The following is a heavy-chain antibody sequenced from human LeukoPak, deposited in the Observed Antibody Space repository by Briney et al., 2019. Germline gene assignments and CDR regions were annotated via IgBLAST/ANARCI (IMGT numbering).Heavy chain of an antibody. CDR2: IIPILGIA. J-gene: IGHJ6*02. Sequence: ASAKVSCKASGGTFSSYTISWVRQAPGQGLEWMGRIIPILGIANYAQKFQGRVTITADKSTSTAYMELGSLRSEDTAVYYCARAPGGIAAAGSYYYGMDVWGQGTTVTVSS. CDR1: GGTFSSYT. V-gene: IGHV1-69*02. CDR3: ARAPGGIAAAGSYYYGMDV. D-gene: IGHD6-13*01.